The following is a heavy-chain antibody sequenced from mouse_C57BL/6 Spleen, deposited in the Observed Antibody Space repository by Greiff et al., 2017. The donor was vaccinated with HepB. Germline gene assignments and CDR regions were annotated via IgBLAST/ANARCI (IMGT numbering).Heavy chain of an antibody. J-gene: IGHJ4*01. CDR2: IYPGDGDT. V-gene: IGHV1-80*01. D-gene: IGHD2-4*01. CDR1: GYAFSSYW. Sequence: QVQLQQSGAELVKPGASVKISCKASGYAFSSYWMNWVKQRPGKGLEWIGQIYPGDGDTNYNGKFKGKATLTADKSSSTAYMQLSSLTSEDSAVYFCAREDYDDGPGAMDYWGQGTSVTVSS. CDR3: AREDYDDGPGAMDY.